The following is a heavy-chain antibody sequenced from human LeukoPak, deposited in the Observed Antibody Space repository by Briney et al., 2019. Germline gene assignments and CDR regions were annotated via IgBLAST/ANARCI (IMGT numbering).Heavy chain of an antibody. CDR3: ARPVARIGY. V-gene: IGHV3-48*03. CDR1: GFTFSSYE. CDR2: ISSSGSTI. D-gene: IGHD4-23*01. Sequence: GESLKISCAASGFTFSSYEMNWVRQAPGKGLEWVSHISSSGSTIYYTDSVKGRFTISRDNSKNSLYLQMNRLRAEDTAIYYCARPVARIGYWGQGTLVTVSS. J-gene: IGHJ4*02.